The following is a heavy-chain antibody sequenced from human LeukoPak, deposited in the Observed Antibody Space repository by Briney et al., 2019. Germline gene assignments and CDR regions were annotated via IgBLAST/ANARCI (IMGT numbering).Heavy chain of an antibody. V-gene: IGHV1-18*01. J-gene: IGHJ4*02. CDR3: ARRMDSSGYYYPAYYFDY. Sequence: ASVKVSCKASGYTFTSYGISWVRQAPGQGLEWMGWISAYNGNTNYAQKLQGRVTMTTDTSTSTAYMELRSLRSDDTAVYYCARRMDSSGYYYPAYYFDYWGQGTLVTVSS. D-gene: IGHD3-22*01. CDR1: GYTFTSYG. CDR2: ISAYNGNT.